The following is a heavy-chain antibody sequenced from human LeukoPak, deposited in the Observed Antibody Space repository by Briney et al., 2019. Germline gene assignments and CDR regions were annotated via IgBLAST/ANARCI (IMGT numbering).Heavy chain of an antibody. V-gene: IGHV3-74*01. Sequence: GGSLRLSCAASGFTFSSYWMHWVRQAPGKGLVWVSRINSDGSSTSYADSVKGRFTISRDNAKNTLYLQTNSLRAEDTAVYYCARDNYDILTGYYSFDYWGQGTLVTVSS. D-gene: IGHD3-9*01. J-gene: IGHJ4*02. CDR2: INSDGSST. CDR3: ARDNYDILTGYYSFDY. CDR1: GFTFSSYW.